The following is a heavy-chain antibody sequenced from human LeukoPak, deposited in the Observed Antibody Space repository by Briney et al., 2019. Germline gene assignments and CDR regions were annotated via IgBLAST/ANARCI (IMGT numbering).Heavy chain of an antibody. CDR2: IYYSGST. CDR3: ASPMTLVVRGLAGIDAFDV. Sequence: SETLSLTCTVSGGSISSSSYYWGWIRQPPGKGLEWIGSIYYSGSTYYNPSLKSRVTISVDTSKNQFSLKLSSVTAADTAVYYCASPMTLVVRGLAGIDAFDVWGQGTMVTVSS. D-gene: IGHD3-10*01. J-gene: IGHJ3*01. CDR1: GGSISSSSYY. V-gene: IGHV4-39*07.